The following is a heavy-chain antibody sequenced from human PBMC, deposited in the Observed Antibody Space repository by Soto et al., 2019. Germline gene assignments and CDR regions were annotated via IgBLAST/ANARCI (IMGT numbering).Heavy chain of an antibody. J-gene: IGHJ6*02. CDR3: ATLNCSGSSCYSDYYYYYGMDV. V-gene: IGHV5-10-1*01. CDR2: IDPSDSYT. CDR1: GYSFTSYW. Sequence: GESLKISCKGSGYSFTSYWISWVRQMPGKGLEWMGRIDPSDSYTNYSPSFQGHVTISADKSISTAYLQWSSLKASDTAMYYCATLNCSGSSCYSDYYYYYGMDVWGQGTTVTVSS. D-gene: IGHD2-15*01.